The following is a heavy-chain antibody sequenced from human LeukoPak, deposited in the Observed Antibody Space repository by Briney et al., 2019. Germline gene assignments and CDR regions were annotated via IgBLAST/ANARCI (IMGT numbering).Heavy chain of an antibody. V-gene: IGHV3-21*01. CDR1: VFTFSSYS. CDR3: ARDFNYYYYYGMDV. Sequence: GGSLRLSCAASVFTFSSYSMNWVRQAPGKGLEWVSSISSSSSYIYYADSVKGRFTISRDNAKNSLYLQMNSLRAEDTAVYYCARDFNYYYYYGMDVWGQGTTVTVSS. J-gene: IGHJ6*02. CDR2: ISSSSSYI.